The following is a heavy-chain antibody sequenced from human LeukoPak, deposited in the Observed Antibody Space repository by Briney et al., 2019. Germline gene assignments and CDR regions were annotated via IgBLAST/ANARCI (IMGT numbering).Heavy chain of an antibody. V-gene: IGHV1-69*05. CDR1: GGTFSSYA. J-gene: IGHJ5*02. CDR3: ARVYYYGSGSYWNNWFDP. CDR2: IIPIFGTA. D-gene: IGHD3-10*01. Sequence: ASVKVSCKASGGTFSSYAISWVRQAPGQGLEWMGRIIPIFGTANYAQKFQGRVTITTDESTSTAYMELSSLRSEDTAVYYCARVYYYGSGSYWNNWFDPWGQGTLVTVPS.